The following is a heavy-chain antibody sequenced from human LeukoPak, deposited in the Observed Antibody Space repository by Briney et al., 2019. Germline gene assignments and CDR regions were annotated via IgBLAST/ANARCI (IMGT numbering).Heavy chain of an antibody. D-gene: IGHD1-7*01. V-gene: IGHV4-61*02. Sequence: SETLSLTCTVSGGSVSSGNYYWSWIRQPAGKGLEWIGRIYTSGTTNYNPSLDSRVTILFDTSKNQFYLKLSSVTAADTAVYYCARAVGSSESNYFDPWGQGTPATVSS. CDR1: GGSVSSGNYY. CDR2: IYTSGTT. CDR3: ARAVGSSESNYFDP. J-gene: IGHJ5*02.